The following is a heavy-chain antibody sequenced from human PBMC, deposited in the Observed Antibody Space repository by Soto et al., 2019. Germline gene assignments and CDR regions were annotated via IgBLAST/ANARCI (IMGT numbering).Heavy chain of an antibody. Sequence: QPGGSLRLSCASSVFTFISYAMQWVRQAPGKGLEWVAVISYDGSNKYYADSVKGRFTISRDNSKNTLYLQMNSLRAEDTAVYYCARDGNYYDSSGYYVLGYYFDYWGQGTLVTVSS. J-gene: IGHJ4*02. CDR3: ARDGNYYDSSGYYVLGYYFDY. D-gene: IGHD3-22*01. V-gene: IGHV3-30-3*01. CDR1: VFTFISYA. CDR2: ISYDGSNK.